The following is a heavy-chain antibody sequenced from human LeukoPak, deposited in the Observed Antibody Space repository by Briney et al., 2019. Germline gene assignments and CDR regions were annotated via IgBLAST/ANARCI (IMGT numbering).Heavy chain of an antibody. CDR1: GGSFSGYY. J-gene: IGHJ5*02. D-gene: IGHD6-13*01. CDR3: ARGRRHSSSWYYAGSNWFDP. CDR2: INHSGST. Sequence: SETLSLTCAVYGGSFSGYYWSWIRQPPGKGLEWIGEINHSGSTNYNPSLKSRVTVSVDTSKNQFSLKLSSVTAADTAVYYCARGRRHSSSWYYAGSNWFDPWGQGTLVTVSS. V-gene: IGHV4-34*01.